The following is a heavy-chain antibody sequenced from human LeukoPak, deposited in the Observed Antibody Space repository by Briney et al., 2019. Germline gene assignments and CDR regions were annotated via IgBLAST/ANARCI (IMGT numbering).Heavy chain of an antibody. CDR2: ITWNSGST. V-gene: IGHV3-9*01. CDR1: GFTFDDYA. J-gene: IGHJ6*02. D-gene: IGHD5-18*01. Sequence: AGGSLRLSCAASGFTFDDYAMNWVRQAPGKGLEWVSGITWNSGSTGYADSVKGRFTISRDNAKNSLYLQMNSLRAEDTALYYCAKDTRYSYGYGMDVWGQGTTVTASS. CDR3: AKDTRYSYGYGMDV.